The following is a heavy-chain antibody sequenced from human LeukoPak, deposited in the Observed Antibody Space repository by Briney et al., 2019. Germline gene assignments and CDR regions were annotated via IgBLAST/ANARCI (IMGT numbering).Heavy chain of an antibody. V-gene: IGHV1-69*06. J-gene: IGHJ5*02. D-gene: IGHD3-22*01. CDR2: IIPIFGTA. CDR1: GGTFSSYA. CDR3: ARTHYYDSSGDNWFDP. Sequence: SVKVSCKASGGTFSSYAISWVRQAPGQGLEWMGGIIPIFGTANYAQKFQGRVTITADKSTSTAYMELSSLRSEDTAVYYCARTHYYDSSGDNWFDPWGQGTLVTVSS.